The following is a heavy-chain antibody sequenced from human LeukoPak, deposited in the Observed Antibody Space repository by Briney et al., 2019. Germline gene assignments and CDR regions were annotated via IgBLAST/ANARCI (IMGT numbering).Heavy chain of an antibody. CDR2: IQSDGSKQ. CDR1: GFTFSTFG. Sequence: GGSLRLSCATAGFTFSTFGIHWVRQTPGKGLEWAAAIQSDGSKQYYGDSVKGRFTISRDSSKNTVYLQMNSLRDEDTAVYYCARDVDTSSRSSQLDPWGQGTLVTVSS. CDR3: ARDVDTSSRSSQLDP. D-gene: IGHD5-18*01. V-gene: IGHV3-33*01. J-gene: IGHJ5*02.